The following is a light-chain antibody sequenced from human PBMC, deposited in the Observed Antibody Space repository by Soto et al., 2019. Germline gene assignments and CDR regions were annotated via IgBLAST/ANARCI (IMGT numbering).Light chain of an antibody. CDR1: QSISSW. Sequence: DIQMTQSPSTLSASVGDRVTITCRASQSISSWLAWYQQKPGKAPKLLIYKASTLKSGVPSRFSGSGSGTEFTLTISRLEPEDFAVYYCQQYGRSRSFGQGTRLEIK. CDR3: QQYGRSRS. CDR2: KAS. J-gene: IGKJ5*01. V-gene: IGKV1-5*03.